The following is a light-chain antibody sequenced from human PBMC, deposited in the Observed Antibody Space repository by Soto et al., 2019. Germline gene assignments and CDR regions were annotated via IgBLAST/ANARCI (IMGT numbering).Light chain of an antibody. CDR2: SNN. CDR1: SSNIGSNT. Sequence: QSVLTQPPSASGTPGQRVTISCSGSSSNIGSNTVNWYQQLPGTAPKLLIFSNNQRPSGVAARFSGSKSGTSASLAISGLQYEDEADYYCAAWDDSLNGWVFGGGTKLTVL. J-gene: IGLJ3*02. CDR3: AAWDDSLNGWV. V-gene: IGLV1-44*01.